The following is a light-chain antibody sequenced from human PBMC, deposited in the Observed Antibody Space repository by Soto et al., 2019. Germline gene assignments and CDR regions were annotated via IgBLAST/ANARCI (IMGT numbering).Light chain of an antibody. CDR2: GAS. V-gene: IGKV1-39*01. CDR3: EQSHSLPRT. Sequence: DVQMTQSPSSLSASVGDRVSITCRASQSITKYVNWYQQKPGTAPKLLIYGASSLQSGVPLRFSGSGFVIDFNLNISSLHLADVATYYSEQSHSLPRTFGRGTKVQFK. J-gene: IGKJ4*01. CDR1: QSITKY.